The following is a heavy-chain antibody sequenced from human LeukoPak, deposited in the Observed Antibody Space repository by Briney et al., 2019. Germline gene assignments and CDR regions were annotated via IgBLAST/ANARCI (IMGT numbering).Heavy chain of an antibody. D-gene: IGHD3-10*01. CDR1: GFTFSNAW. V-gene: IGHV3-15*01. Sequence: GGSLRLSCAASGFTFSNAWMSWVRQAPGKGLEWVGRIKSKTDGGTTDYAAPVKGRFTISRDDSKNTAYLQMDSLKTEDTAMYYCTGNYYGSGSYADFDYWGQGTLVTVSS. J-gene: IGHJ4*02. CDR2: IKSKTDGGTT. CDR3: TGNYYGSGSYADFDY.